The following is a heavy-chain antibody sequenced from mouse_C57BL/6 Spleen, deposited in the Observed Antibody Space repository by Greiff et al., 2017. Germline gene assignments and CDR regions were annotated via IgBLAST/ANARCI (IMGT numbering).Heavy chain of an antibody. V-gene: IGHV1-18*01. CDR2: INPNNGGT. CDR3: ARPDEAWFAY. J-gene: IGHJ3*01. CDR1: GYTFTDYN. Sequence: EVKVVESGPELVKPGASVKIPCKASGYTFTDYNMDWVKQSHGKSLEWIGDINPNNGGTIYNQKFKGKATLTVDKSSSTAYMELRSLTSEDTAVYYCARPDEAWFAYWGQGTLVTVSA.